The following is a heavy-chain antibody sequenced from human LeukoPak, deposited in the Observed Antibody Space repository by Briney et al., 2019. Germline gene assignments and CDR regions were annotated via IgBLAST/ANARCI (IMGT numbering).Heavy chain of an antibody. CDR3: ARDSFETAIDY. V-gene: IGHV3-7*01. D-gene: IGHD3-16*01. Sequence: GGSLGLSCAASGFLFRRDWMSWVRQAPGKGVEGVANIKEDGSEKYYVESMKGRFTISRDNVKNSLYLQINSLTAEDTAVYYCARDSFETAIDYWGQGNLVTVSS. J-gene: IGHJ4*02. CDR1: GFLFRRDW. CDR2: IKEDGSEK.